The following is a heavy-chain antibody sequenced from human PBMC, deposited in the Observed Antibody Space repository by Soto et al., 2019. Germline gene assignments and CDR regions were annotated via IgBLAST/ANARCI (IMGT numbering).Heavy chain of an antibody. CDR3: ARDRNFWSGKETAGMDV. CDR1: GVTFSTYG. V-gene: IGHV3-33*01. J-gene: IGHJ6*02. D-gene: IGHD3-3*01. CDR2: IWYDGSSK. Sequence: SVRLSFAAAGVTFSTYGMYWVRQAPGKGLEWVALIWYDGSSKYYADSVNGRFTISRDNSRNTLYLQMNSLRAEDTAVYYCARDRNFWSGKETAGMDVWGQGSTVTVSS.